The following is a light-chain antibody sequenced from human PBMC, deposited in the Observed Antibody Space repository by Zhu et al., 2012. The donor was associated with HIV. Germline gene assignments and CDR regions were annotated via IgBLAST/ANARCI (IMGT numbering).Light chain of an antibody. CDR2: DTS. Sequence: IVLTQSPATLSVSPGERATLSCRASESIKSDLAWYQQKPGQAPRLLIYDTSTRATGVPARFSGSGSGTEFTLTISSLQSEDFAVYYCQQYDDWPPLTFGGDQGGDQ. CDR1: ESIKSD. V-gene: IGKV3-15*01. CDR3: QQYDDWPPLT. J-gene: IGKJ4*01.